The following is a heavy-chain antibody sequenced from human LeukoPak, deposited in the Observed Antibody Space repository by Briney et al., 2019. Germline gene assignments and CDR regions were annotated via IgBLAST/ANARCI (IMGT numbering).Heavy chain of an antibody. J-gene: IGHJ6*02. CDR3: ARDGPNDGMDV. V-gene: IGHV3-30-3*01. Sequence: GGSLRLSCAASGFTFSSYAMHWVRQAPGKGLEWVAVISYDGSNKYYADSVKGRFTISRDNSKNTLYLQMNSLRAEDTAVYYCARDGPNDGMDVWGQGTTVTVSS. CDR1: GFTFSSYA. D-gene: IGHD2-8*01. CDR2: ISYDGSNK.